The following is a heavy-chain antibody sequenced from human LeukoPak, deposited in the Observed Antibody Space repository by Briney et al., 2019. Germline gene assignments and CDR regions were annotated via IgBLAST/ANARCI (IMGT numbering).Heavy chain of an antibody. CDR3: ARGIAGDSSGYLYYYYYMDV. Sequence: ASVKVSCKASGYTFTSYDINWVRQATGQGLEWMGWMNPNSGNTGYAQKFQGRVTMTRNTSISTAYMELSSLRSEDTAVYYCARGIAGDSSGYLYYYYYMDVWGKGTTVTISS. D-gene: IGHD3-22*01. V-gene: IGHV1-8*01. CDR2: MNPNSGNT. CDR1: GYTFTSYD. J-gene: IGHJ6*03.